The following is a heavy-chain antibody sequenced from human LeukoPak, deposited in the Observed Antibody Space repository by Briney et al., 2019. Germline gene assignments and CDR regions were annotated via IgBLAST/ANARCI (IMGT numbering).Heavy chain of an antibody. CDR2: ISASSKFI. V-gene: IGHV3-21*01. J-gene: IGHJ4*02. CDR1: GFTFSSYG. CDR3: ATDRDNSDWQKRFDS. Sequence: KPGGSLRLSCEASGFTFSSYGMDWVRQAPGKGLEWVSSISASSKFIYYADSVKGRFTISRDNAKNSLHLQMNSLRAEDTAVYYCATDRDNSDWQKRFDSWGQGTLVTVSP. D-gene: IGHD2-21*02.